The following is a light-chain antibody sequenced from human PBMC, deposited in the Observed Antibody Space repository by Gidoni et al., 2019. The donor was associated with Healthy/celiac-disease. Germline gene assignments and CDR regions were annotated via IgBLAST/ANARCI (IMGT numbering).Light chain of an antibody. CDR1: QSVSSY. Sequence: PAPPTLAPGERATLSCRASQSVSSYLAWYQQKPGQAPRLLIYDASNRATGIPARFSGSGSGTDFTLTISSLEPEDFAVYYCQQRSNWPSYTFGQGTKLEIK. CDR2: DAS. CDR3: QQRSNWPSYT. J-gene: IGKJ2*01. V-gene: IGKV3-11*01.